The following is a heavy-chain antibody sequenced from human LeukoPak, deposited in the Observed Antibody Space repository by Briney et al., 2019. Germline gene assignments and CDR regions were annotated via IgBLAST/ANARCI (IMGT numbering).Heavy chain of an antibody. Sequence: PGGSLRLSCAASGFTFSDYAMSWVRQAPGKGLEWVSVIYSGGSTYYADSVKGRFTISRDNSKNTLYLQMNSLRAEDTAVYYCASRNPVGYCSGGSCGRGLTDYWGQGTLVTVSS. V-gene: IGHV3-53*01. CDR1: GFTFSDYA. CDR3: ASRNPVGYCSGGSCGRGLTDY. D-gene: IGHD2-15*01. J-gene: IGHJ4*02. CDR2: IYSGGST.